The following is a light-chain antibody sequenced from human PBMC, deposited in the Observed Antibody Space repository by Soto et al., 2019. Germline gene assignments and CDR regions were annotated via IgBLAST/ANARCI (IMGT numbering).Light chain of an antibody. CDR3: SSYTSSSTL. Sequence: QSVLTQPASVSGSPGQSITISCTGTSSDVGGYNYVSWYQQHPGKAPKLMIYDVSNRPSGVSNRFSGSKSGNTASLTISGLQAEDEGDYYCSSYTSSSTLFGGGTKLTVL. V-gene: IGLV2-14*01. CDR1: SSDVGGYNY. J-gene: IGLJ2*01. CDR2: DVS.